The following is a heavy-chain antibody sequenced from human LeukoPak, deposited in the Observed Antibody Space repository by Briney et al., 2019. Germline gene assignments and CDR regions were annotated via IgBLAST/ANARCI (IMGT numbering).Heavy chain of an antibody. CDR1: GGSLSGYY. J-gene: IGHJ4*02. D-gene: IGHD3-10*01. CDR2: INHSGST. CDR3: ARAENYYGSGSYNDY. V-gene: IGHV4-34*01. Sequence: SETLSLTCAVYGGSLSGYYWSWIRQPPGKGLEWIGEINHSGSTNYNPSLKSRVTISVDTSKNQFSLKLSSVTAADTAVYYCARAENYYGSGSYNDYWGQGTLLTVSS.